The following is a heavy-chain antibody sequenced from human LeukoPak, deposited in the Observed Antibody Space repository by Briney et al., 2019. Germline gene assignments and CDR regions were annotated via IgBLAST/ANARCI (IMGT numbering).Heavy chain of an antibody. CDR3: ARVWVDGYNYFY. CDR1: GFTFSNYW. D-gene: IGHD5-24*01. CDR2: IKQDGSEK. Sequence: PGGSLRLSCEASGFTFSNYWMSWVRQAPGKGLEWVANIKQDGSEKDYVDSVKGRFTISRDNAKNSLYLQMNSLRAEDTAVYYCARVWVDGYNYFYWGQGTLVTVSS. V-gene: IGHV3-7*01. J-gene: IGHJ4*02.